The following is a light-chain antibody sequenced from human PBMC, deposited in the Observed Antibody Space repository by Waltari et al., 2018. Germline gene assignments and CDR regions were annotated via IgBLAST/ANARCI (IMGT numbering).Light chain of an antibody. CDR2: GAS. Sequence: IVLTQSPDTLSLSPGQRATLSCRASQTINNNFLVWYQQKPGQAPRLIIHGASSRATGFPDRFSGSGSGTDFTPTINSLKPEDSAVYYCQQYDGSVLTFGGGTKVEI. CDR3: QQYDGSVLT. V-gene: IGKV3-20*01. CDR1: QTINNNF. J-gene: IGKJ4*01.